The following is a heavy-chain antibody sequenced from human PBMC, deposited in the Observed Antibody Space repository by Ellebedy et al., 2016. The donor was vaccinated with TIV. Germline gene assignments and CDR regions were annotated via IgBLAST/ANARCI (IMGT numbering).Heavy chain of an antibody. CDR3: ARDLYYGIDF. V-gene: IGHV3-30*07. D-gene: IGHD2-8*01. Sequence: GGSLRLSCVASGFTFSIHSMHWVRQAPGKGPECVAVMLYDGRYKHHTDSVLGRFTISRDNAKNTLYLQMNSLRADDTAVYYCARDLYYGIDFWGQGTTVTVSS. J-gene: IGHJ6*02. CDR1: GFTFSIHS. CDR2: MLYDGRYK.